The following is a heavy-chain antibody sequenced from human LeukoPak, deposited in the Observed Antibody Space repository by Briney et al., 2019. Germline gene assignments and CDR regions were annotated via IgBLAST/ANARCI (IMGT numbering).Heavy chain of an antibody. V-gene: IGHV4-34*01. D-gene: IGHD3-16*01. Sequence: PSETLSLTCAVYGGSFSGYYWSWIRQPTGKGLEWIGEINHSGSTNYNPSLKSRVTISVDTSKNQFSLKLSSVTAADTAVYYCARRGSVIDYWGQGTLVTVSS. CDR2: INHSGST. J-gene: IGHJ4*02. CDR1: GGSFSGYY. CDR3: ARRGSVIDY.